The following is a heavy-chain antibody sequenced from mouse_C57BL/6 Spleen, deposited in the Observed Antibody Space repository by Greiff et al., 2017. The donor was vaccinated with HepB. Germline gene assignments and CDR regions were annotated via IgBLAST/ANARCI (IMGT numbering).Heavy chain of an antibody. CDR2: IDPSDSET. D-gene: IGHD3-2*02. J-gene: IGHJ3*01. Sequence: VQLQQSGAELVRPGSSVKLSCKASGYTFTSYWMHWVKQRPIQGLEWIGNIDPSDSETHYNQKFKDKATLTVDKSSSTAYMQLSSLTSEDSAVYYCARETAQATLAYWGQGTLVTVAA. CDR1: GYTFTSYW. CDR3: ARETAQATLAY. V-gene: IGHV1-52*01.